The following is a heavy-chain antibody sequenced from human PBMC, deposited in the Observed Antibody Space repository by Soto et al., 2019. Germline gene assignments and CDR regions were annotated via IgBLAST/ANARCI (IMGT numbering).Heavy chain of an antibody. V-gene: IGHV3-21*01. CDR1: GFTFSSYS. Sequence: GGSLRLSCAASGFTFSSYSMNWVRQAPGKGLEWVSSISSSSSYIYYADSVKGRFTISRDNAKNSLYLQMNSLRAEDTAVYYCARIAVAGTVSFDYWGQGTLVTV. CDR3: ARIAVAGTVSFDY. CDR2: ISSSSSYI. D-gene: IGHD6-19*01. J-gene: IGHJ4*02.